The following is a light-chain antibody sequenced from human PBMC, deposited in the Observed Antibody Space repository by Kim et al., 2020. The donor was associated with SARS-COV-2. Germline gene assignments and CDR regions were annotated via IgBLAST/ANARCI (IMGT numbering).Light chain of an antibody. J-gene: IGLJ2*01. CDR3: QVWDSSSDHVV. Sequence: SYELTQPPSVSVAPGKTARITCGGNNIGSKSGHWYQQKPGQAPVLVIYYDSDRPSGIPERFSGSNSGNTATLTISRVEAGDEADYYCQVWDSSSDHVVFG. CDR1: NIGSKS. CDR2: YDS. V-gene: IGLV3-21*04.